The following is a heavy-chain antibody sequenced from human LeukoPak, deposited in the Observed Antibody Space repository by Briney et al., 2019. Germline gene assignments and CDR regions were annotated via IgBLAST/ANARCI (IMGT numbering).Heavy chain of an antibody. D-gene: IGHD5-18*01. V-gene: IGHV4-59*01. J-gene: IGHJ3*02. CDR3: ARDSGGYSYGYSGDAFDI. CDR2: IYYSGST. CDR1: GGSFSGYY. Sequence: PSETLSLTCAVYGGSFSGYYWSWIRQPPGKGLEWIGYIYYSGSTNYNPSLKSRVTISVDPSKNQFSLKLSSVTAADTAVYYCARDSGGYSYGYSGDAFDIWGQGTMVTVSS.